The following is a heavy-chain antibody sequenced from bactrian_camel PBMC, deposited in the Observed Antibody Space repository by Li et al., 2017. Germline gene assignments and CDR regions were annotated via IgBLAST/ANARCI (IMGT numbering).Heavy chain of an antibody. CDR3: VKPNPDARGGFDH. D-gene: IGHD1*01. J-gene: IGHJ4*01. V-gene: IGHV3S1*01. CDR2: IVPPAGNT. CDR1: GFTFRSYA. Sequence: HVQLVESGGGLVQPGGSLRLSCVASGFTFRSYAMYWVRQAPGKGLEWVSTIVPPAGNTYYADSVKGRFTTSTDNPKSTMYLQMNSLKPEDTAVYYCVKPNPDARGGFDHWGQGTQVTVS.